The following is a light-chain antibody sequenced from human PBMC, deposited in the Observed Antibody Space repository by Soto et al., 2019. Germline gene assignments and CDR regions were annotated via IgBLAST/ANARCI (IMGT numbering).Light chain of an antibody. CDR3: KQSYSSPPT. CDR2: AAS. J-gene: IGKJ1*01. CDR1: DNIAPW. V-gene: IGKV1-39*01. Sequence: DIQMTQSPSTLSASVGDRVAITCRASDNIAPWVAWYQQKPGKAPKLLIFAASSLQSGVPSRFSGSRSGPDFTLTISSLQPEEFATYYCKQSYSSPPTVGQGTKVDIK.